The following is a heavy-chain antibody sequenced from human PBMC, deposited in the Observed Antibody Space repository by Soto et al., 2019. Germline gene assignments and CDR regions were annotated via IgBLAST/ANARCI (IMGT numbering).Heavy chain of an antibody. J-gene: IGHJ4*02. CDR3: VGGTDCATVDACHRYFDA. CDR1: GGSLNSDSYY. V-gene: IGHV4-30-4*01. D-gene: IGHD2-15*01. CDR2: IYSSGST. Sequence: QVRLQESGPGLVKPSQTLSLTCTVSGGSLNSDSYYWGWIRQPPGKGLEWIGYIYSSGSTYSNPSLKSPVAMSVDTSQNHFSLTLTSVTAADTAVYFCVGGTDCATVDACHRYFDAWGQGIPVAVSS.